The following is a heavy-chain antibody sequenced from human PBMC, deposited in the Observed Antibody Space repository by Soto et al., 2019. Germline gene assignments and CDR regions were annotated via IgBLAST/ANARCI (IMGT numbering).Heavy chain of an antibody. V-gene: IGHV1-69*02. CDR2: IIPILGIA. J-gene: IGHJ1*01. Sequence: SVKGSCKASGGTLSRYTISWGRQAPGQGLEWMGRIIPILGIANYAQKFQGRVTITADKSTSTAYMELSSLRSEDTAVYYCARVYSSGWYSEYFQHWGQGTLVTVSS. CDR3: ARVYSSGWYSEYFQH. CDR1: GGTLSRYT. D-gene: IGHD6-19*01.